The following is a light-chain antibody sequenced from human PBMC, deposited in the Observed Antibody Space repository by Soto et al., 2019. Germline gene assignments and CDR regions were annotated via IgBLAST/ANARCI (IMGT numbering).Light chain of an antibody. Sequence: QSVLTQPPSASGAPGQRVTISCSGSSSNIGSNSVNWFQQLPGTAPKLLIYITSQRPSGVPDRFSASKSGTSASLAISGLQSEDEADYYCAAWDDSLNGVLFGGGTKVTVL. CDR2: ITS. J-gene: IGLJ2*01. V-gene: IGLV1-44*01. CDR1: SSNIGSNS. CDR3: AAWDDSLNGVL.